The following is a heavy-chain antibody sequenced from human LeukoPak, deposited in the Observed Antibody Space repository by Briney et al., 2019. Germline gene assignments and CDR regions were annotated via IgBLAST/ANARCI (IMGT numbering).Heavy chain of an antibody. V-gene: IGHV4-59*01. CDR3: ARGRYYYGSSSYYDY. Sequence: SETLSLTCAVYGGSFSGYYWSWIRQPPGKGLEWIGYIYYSGSTNYNPSLKSRVTISVDTSKNQFSLKLSSVTAADTAVYYCARGRYYYGSSSYYDYWGQGTLVTVSS. J-gene: IGHJ4*02. D-gene: IGHD3-22*01. CDR2: IYYSGST. CDR1: GGSFSGYY.